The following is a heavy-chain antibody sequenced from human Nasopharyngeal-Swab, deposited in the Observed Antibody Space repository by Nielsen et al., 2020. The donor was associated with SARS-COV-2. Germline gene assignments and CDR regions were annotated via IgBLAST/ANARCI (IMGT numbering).Heavy chain of an antibody. CDR3: ARGRSSGWYVYYFDY. Sequence: SETLSLTCGVYGGSFSGYYWSWIRQPPGKGLEWIGEINHRGSTNYNPSLKSRVTISVDTSKNQFSLKLSSVTAADTAVYYCARGRSSGWYVYYFDYWGQGTLVTVSS. CDR2: INHRGST. J-gene: IGHJ4*02. D-gene: IGHD6-19*01. CDR1: GGSFSGYY. V-gene: IGHV4-34*01.